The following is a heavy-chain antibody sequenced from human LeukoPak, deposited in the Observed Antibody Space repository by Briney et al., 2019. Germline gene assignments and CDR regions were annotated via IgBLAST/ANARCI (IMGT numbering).Heavy chain of an antibody. CDR2: IRSDGSNK. CDR1: GFIFSSYG. J-gene: IGHJ5*02. D-gene: IGHD5-24*01. Sequence: GGSLRLSCAASGFIFSSYGMHWVRQAPGKGLEWVAFIRSDGSNKYYADSVKGRFTISRDNAKNTLYLQIGSLRADDTAVYYCTRMSREAPGLPDLWGQGTLVTVSS. V-gene: IGHV3-30*02. CDR3: TRMSREAPGLPDL.